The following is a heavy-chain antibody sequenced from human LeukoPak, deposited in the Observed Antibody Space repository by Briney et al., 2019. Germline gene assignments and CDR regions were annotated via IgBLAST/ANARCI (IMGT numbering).Heavy chain of an antibody. D-gene: IGHD3-10*01. J-gene: IGHJ4*02. CDR1: GFTFSTYA. Sequence: QAGGSLRLSCAASGFTFSTYAMSWVRQAPGKGLEWVSGISGSGGSTYYADSVKGRFTISRDNSKNTLYLQMSSLRAEDTAVYYCVKTPITLIRGVPKTFDYWGQGTLLTVSS. V-gene: IGHV3-23*01. CDR3: VKTPITLIRGVPKTFDY. CDR2: ISGSGGST.